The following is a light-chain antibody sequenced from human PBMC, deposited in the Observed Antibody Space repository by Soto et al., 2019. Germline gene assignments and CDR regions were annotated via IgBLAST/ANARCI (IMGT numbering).Light chain of an antibody. J-gene: IGLJ2*01. Sequence: QSVLTQPASVSGSPGQSITISCTGTSSDVGGYSYVSWYQQHPGKTPKLIIFEVSNRPSGISDRFSGFKSANTAYLTISGVQPEDEADYHCSSYTTIKTVVFGGGTKVTVL. CDR2: EVS. CDR3: SSYTTIKTVV. CDR1: SSDVGGYSY. V-gene: IGLV2-14*01.